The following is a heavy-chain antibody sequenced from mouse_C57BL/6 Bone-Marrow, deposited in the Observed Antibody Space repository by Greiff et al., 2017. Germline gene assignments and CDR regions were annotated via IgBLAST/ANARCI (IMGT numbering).Heavy chain of an antibody. CDR1: GYTFTDYY. J-gene: IGHJ2*01. Sequence: VQLQQSGAELVRPGASVKLSCKASGYTFTDYYINWVKQRPGQGLEWIARIYPGSGNTYYNEKFKGKATLTAEKSSSTAYMQLSSLTSEDSAVYFCEREDYYGSSFDYWGQGTTLTVSS. V-gene: IGHV1-76*01. CDR3: EREDYYGSSFDY. CDR2: IYPGSGNT. D-gene: IGHD1-1*01.